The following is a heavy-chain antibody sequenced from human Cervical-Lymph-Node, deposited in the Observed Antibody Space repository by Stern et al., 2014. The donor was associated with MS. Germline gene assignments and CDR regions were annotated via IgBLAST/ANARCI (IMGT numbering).Heavy chain of an antibody. CDR2: INPKSGAT. D-gene: IGHD3-10*01. CDR3: ARVYGSGSFFDYYWGMDV. J-gene: IGHJ6*02. V-gene: IGHV1-2*04. CDR1: GFTFSDYY. Sequence: QVQLVQSGAEVRKPGASVTVSCEASGFTFSDYYIHWVRQAPGQGLEWMGWINPKSGATKNPQKFQGWVTMTTDTSISTAYMELNRLKSDDTAVYYCARVYGSGSFFDYYWGMDVWGEGTTVTVSS.